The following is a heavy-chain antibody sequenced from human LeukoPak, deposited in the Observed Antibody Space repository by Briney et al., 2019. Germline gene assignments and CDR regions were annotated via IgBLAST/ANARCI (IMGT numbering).Heavy chain of an antibody. J-gene: IGHJ4*02. Sequence: GGSLRLSCAASGFTFSSYSMNWVRQAPGKGLEWVSSISSSSTYIYYADSLKGRFTISRDNAKNSLYLQMNSLRAEDTAVYYCARDLVAAAGTGIDYWGQGTLVTVSS. CDR3: ARDLVAAAGTGIDY. CDR2: ISSSSTYI. D-gene: IGHD6-13*01. V-gene: IGHV3-21*01. CDR1: GFTFSSYS.